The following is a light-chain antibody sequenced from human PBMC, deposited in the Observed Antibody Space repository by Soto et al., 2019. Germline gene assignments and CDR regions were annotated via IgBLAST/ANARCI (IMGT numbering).Light chain of an antibody. V-gene: IGKV3-15*01. CDR1: QSVSSN. CDR3: QQYNSWPLT. Sequence: EIVMRHSPATLSVSPWNRATLSSRASQSVSSNLAWYQQKPGQAPRLLIYGASTRATGIPARFSGSGSGTDFTLTISSLQSGDFAVYYCQQYNSWPLTFGGGTKVDIK. CDR2: GAS. J-gene: IGKJ4*01.